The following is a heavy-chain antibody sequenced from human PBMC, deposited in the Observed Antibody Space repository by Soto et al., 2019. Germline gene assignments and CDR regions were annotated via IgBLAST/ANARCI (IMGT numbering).Heavy chain of an antibody. CDR1: GGSISSSSYY. J-gene: IGHJ1*01. Sequence: QLQLQESGPGLVKPSETLSLTCTVSGGSISSSSYYWGWIRQPPGKGLEWIGSIYYSGSTYYNPATASRVTISVETSKNQCSLKLSPVTAADTAVYDCATVWFGESPHWGQGTLVTVAS. CDR3: ATVWFGESPH. V-gene: IGHV4-39*01. D-gene: IGHD3-10*01. CDR2: IYYSGST.